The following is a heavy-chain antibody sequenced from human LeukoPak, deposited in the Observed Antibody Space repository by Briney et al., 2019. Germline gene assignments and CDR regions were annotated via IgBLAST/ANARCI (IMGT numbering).Heavy chain of an antibody. J-gene: IGHJ5*02. D-gene: IGHD2-2*01. CDR2: ISAYNGNT. V-gene: IGHV1-18*01. CDR1: GYTFTSYG. Sequence: ASVKVSCKASGYTFTSYGISWVRQAPGQGLEWMGWISAYNGNTNYAQKFQGRVTMTRDTSTSTVYMELSSLRSEDTAVYYCARGIVVVPAAINWFDPWGQGTLVTVSS. CDR3: ARGIVVVPAAINWFDP.